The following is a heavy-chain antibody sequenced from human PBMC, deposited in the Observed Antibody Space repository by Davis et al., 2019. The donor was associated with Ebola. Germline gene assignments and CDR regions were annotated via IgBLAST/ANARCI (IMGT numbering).Heavy chain of an antibody. CDR3: ARAPHCGGGVCNGFHYYGMDV. CDR1: GFTFSHYW. CDR2: INTDGTTT. D-gene: IGHD2-8*02. V-gene: IGHV3-74*01. J-gene: IGHJ6*02. Sequence: GESLKISCAASGFTFSHYWIHWVRLAPGKGPVWVSRINTDGTTTTYADSVKGRFTISRENAKNTLYLQMNSLRAEDTAVYYCARAPHCGGGVCNGFHYYGMDVWGQGTTVTVSS.